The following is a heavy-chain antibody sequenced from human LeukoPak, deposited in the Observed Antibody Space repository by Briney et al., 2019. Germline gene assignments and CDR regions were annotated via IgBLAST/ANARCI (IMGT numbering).Heavy chain of an antibody. J-gene: IGHJ4*02. CDR3: AASLPNIVVVPATKGPFGY. CDR1: GFTFSSYT. D-gene: IGHD2-2*01. V-gene: IGHV3-23*01. Sequence: GGSLRLSCAASGFTFSSYTMSWVRQAPGKGLKWVSGVSGSGGSTHYADSVKGRFTISRDNSKNTLYLQMNSLRAEDTAVYYCAASLPNIVVVPATKGPFGYWGQGTLVTVSS. CDR2: VSGSGGST.